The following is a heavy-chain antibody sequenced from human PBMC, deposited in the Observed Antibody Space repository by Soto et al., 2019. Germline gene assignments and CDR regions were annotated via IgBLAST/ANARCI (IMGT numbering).Heavy chain of an antibody. CDR3: AAGGGLTRYY. Sequence: QLQLQESGSGLVKPSQTLPLTCAVSGGSISSGGYSWSWIRQPPGKGLEWIGYIYHHGSTYYNPSLMCRVTISVDRSKKQFSLKLSSVTAADTAAYYCAAGGGLTRYYGGQGTLVTVSS. CDR1: GGSISSGGYS. D-gene: IGHD1-26*01. V-gene: IGHV4-30-2*01. J-gene: IGHJ4*02. CDR2: IYHHGST.